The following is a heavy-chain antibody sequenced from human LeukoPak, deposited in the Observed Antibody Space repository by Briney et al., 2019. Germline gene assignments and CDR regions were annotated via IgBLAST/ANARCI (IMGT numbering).Heavy chain of an antibody. J-gene: IGHJ6*03. CDR3: ARAGYSSSWSTFYYYYYYMDV. V-gene: IGHV1-2*02. CDR1: GYIFSGYY. CDR2: ISVYNDNT. Sequence: ASVKVSCKASGYIFSGYYMHWVRQAPGHGLEWMGWISVYNDNTNYAQKFQGRVTMARNTSISTAYMELSSLRSEDTAVYYCARAGYSSSWSTFYYYYYYMDVWGKGTTVTISS. D-gene: IGHD6-13*01.